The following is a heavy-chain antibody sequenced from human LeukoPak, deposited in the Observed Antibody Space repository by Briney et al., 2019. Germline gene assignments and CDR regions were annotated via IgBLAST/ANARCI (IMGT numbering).Heavy chain of an antibody. CDR2: IYYSGST. J-gene: IGHJ2*01. V-gene: IGHV4-39*07. Sequence: PSETLSLTCTVSGGSISSSSYYWGWIRQPPGKGLEWIGSIYYSGSTYYNPSLKSRVTISVDTSKNQFSLILSSVTAADTAVYYCAREVLATLSWYFDLWGRGTLVTVSS. CDR1: GGSISSSSYY. CDR3: AREVLATLSWYFDL. D-gene: IGHD5-24*01.